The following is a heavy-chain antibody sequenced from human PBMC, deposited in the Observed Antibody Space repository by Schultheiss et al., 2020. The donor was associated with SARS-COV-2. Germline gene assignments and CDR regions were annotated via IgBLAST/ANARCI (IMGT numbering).Heavy chain of an antibody. CDR2: INPNSGGT. D-gene: IGHD1-1*01. CDR1: GYTFTSYG. Sequence: ASVKVSCKASGYTFTSYGISWVRQAPGQGLEWMGGINPNSGGTNYAQKLQGRVTMTTDTSTSTAYMELSRLRSDDTAVYYCTRDGANQLLDYWGQGTLVTVSS. CDR3: TRDGANQLLDY. V-gene: IGHV1-18*01. J-gene: IGHJ4*02.